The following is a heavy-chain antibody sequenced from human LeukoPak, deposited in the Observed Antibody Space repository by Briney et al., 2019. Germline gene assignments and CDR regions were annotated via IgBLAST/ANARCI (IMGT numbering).Heavy chain of an antibody. Sequence: GGSLRLSCAASGFTFSSYGMHWVRQAPGNGLEWVAFIRYDGSNKYYADSVKGRFTISRDNAKNSLYLQMNSLRAEDTALYYCARDHGSGSYYWFDPWGQGTLVTVSS. V-gene: IGHV3-30*02. CDR1: GFTFSSYG. D-gene: IGHD3-10*01. CDR3: ARDHGSGSYYWFDP. J-gene: IGHJ5*02. CDR2: IRYDGSNK.